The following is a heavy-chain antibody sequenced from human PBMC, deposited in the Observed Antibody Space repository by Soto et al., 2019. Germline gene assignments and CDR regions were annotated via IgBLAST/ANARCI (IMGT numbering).Heavy chain of an antibody. V-gene: IGHV4-59*08. CDR3: ARRGGVVVTSNWFDP. CDR1: GGSISSYY. D-gene: IGHD3-3*01. Sequence: SETLSLTCTVSGGSISSYYWSWIRQPPGKGLEWIGYIYYNGSTNYNPSLKSRATISVDTSKNQFSLKLSSVTAADTAVYYCARRGGVVVTSNWFDPWGQGTLVTVSS. J-gene: IGHJ5*02. CDR2: IYYNGST.